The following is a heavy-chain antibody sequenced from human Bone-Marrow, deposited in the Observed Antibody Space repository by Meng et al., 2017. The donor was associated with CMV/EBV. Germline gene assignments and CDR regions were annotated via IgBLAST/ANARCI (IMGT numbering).Heavy chain of an antibody. J-gene: IGHJ6*02. D-gene: IGHD3-3*01. V-gene: IGHV1-18*01. CDR1: GYTFTSYG. CDR3: ARDLNYDFWSGYYPLYYYYGMDV. CDR2: ISAYNGNT. Sequence: SVKVSCKASGYTFTSYGISWVRQAPGQGLEWMGWISAYNGNTNYAQKLQGRVTMTTDTSTSTAYMELRSLRSDDTAVYYCARDLNYDFWSGYYPLYYYYGMDVWGQGTTVTVSS.